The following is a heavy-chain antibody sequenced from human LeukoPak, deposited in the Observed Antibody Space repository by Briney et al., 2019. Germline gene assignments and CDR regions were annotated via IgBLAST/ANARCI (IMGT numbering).Heavy chain of an antibody. CDR1: GFTFSDYY. D-gene: IGHD5-18*01. V-gene: IGHV3-43D*03. Sequence: PGGSLRLSCAASGFTFSDYYMSWIRQAPGKGLEWVSLISWDGGSTYYADSVKGRFTISRDNSKNSLYLQMNSLRAEDTALYYCAKDIREGYSYAGVSFDYWGQGTLVTVSS. CDR3: AKDIREGYSYAGVSFDY. J-gene: IGHJ4*02. CDR2: ISWDGGST.